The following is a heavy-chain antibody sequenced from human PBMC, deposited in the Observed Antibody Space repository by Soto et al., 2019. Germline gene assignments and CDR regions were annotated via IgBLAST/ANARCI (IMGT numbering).Heavy chain of an antibody. V-gene: IGHV1-69*12. Sequence: QVQRVQSGAEVKKPGSSGKVSCKASGGPFRSYVTSWVRPAPGQGLEGLGGIIPMYGTTYYAQTFQGRATISADESTRDASMEPSRLRSEDTAVYYCARIGTLDWVYDSWGQGALVTVS. CDR2: IIPMYGTT. CDR1: GGPFRSYV. CDR3: ARIGTLDWVYDS. D-gene: IGHD3-9*01. J-gene: IGHJ5*01.